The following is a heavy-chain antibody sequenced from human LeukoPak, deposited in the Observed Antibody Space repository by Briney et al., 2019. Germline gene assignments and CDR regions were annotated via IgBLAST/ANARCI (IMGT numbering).Heavy chain of an antibody. V-gene: IGHV1-69*05. CDR1: GGTFSSYA. J-gene: IGHJ4*02. CDR3: ALTGNSHY. D-gene: IGHD4-23*01. Sequence: SVTVSCKASGGTFSSYAISWVRQAPGQGLEWMGGIIPIFGTANYAQKFQGRVTITTDESTSTAYMELSSLRSEDTAVYYCALTGNSHYWGQGTLVTVSS. CDR2: IIPIFGTA.